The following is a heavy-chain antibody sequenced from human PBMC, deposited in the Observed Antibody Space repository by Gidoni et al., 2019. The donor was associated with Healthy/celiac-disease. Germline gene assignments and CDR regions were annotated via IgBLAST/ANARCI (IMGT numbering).Heavy chain of an antibody. V-gene: IGHV4-59*01. Sequence: QVQLQESGPGLVTPSETLSLTCTVSGGSISSYYWSWIRQPPGKGLEWIGYIYYSGSTNYNPSLKSRVTISVDTSKNQFSLKLSSVTAADTAVYYCARDRLPNGVAGPPGFDYWGQGTLVTVSS. J-gene: IGHJ4*02. D-gene: IGHD6-19*01. CDR3: ARDRLPNGVAGPPGFDY. CDR1: GGSISSYY. CDR2: IYYSGST.